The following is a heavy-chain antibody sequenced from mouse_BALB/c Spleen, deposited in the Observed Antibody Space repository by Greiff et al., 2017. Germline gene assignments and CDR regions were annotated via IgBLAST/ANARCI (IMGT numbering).Heavy chain of an antibody. J-gene: IGHJ3*01. CDR3: ARGGLGPMWAWFAY. V-gene: IGHV5-17*02. CDR1: GFTFSSFG. CDR2: ISSGSSTI. Sequence: EVKLMESGGGLVQPGGSRKLSCAASGFTFSSFGMHWVRQAPEKGLEWVAYISSGSSTIYYADTVKGRFTISRDNPKNTLFLQMTSLRSEDTAMYYCARGGLGPMWAWFAYWGQGTLVTVSA. D-gene: IGHD4-1*01.